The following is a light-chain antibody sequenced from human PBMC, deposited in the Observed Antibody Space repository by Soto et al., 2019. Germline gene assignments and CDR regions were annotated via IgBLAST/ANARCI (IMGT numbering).Light chain of an antibody. CDR3: QSYDSGLSVL. V-gene: IGLV1-40*01. J-gene: IGLJ2*01. CDR1: SSNIGAGYD. Sequence: QSVLTQPPSVSGAPGQRVTISCTGSSSNIGAGYDVHWYQQLPGTAPKLLIYGTKNRPSGVPDRFSVSKPGTSAFFASTGLLAVVEAYYSFQSYDSGLSVLFGGGTKVTVL. CDR2: GTK.